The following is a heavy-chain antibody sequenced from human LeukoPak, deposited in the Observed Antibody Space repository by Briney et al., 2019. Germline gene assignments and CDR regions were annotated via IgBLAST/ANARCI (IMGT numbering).Heavy chain of an antibody. D-gene: IGHD3-22*01. J-gene: IGHJ4*02. CDR2: IIPIFGTA. CDR3: ARGTYYYDSSGYFDY. Sequence: GASVKVSCKASGGTFSSYAISWVRQAPGQGLEWMGGIIPIFGTANYAQKFQGRVTMTRDTSISTAYMELSRLRSDDTAVYYCARGTYYYDSSGYFDYWGQGTLVTVSS. CDR1: GGTFSSYA. V-gene: IGHV1-69*05.